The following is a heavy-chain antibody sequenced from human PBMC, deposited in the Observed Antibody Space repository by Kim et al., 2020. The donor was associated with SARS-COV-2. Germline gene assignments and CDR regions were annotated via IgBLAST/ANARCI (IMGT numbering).Heavy chain of an antibody. D-gene: IGHD3-3*01. CDR1: GYTFSNYA. CDR2: INAGSGNT. CDR3: ARGGAVLRFLEWLSSYFDY. Sequence: ASVKVSCKASGYTFSNYAMHWVRQAPGQRLEWMGWINAGSGNTEYSQKFQGRLIITRDTSASTAYMELRSLRSEETAVYYCARGGAVLRFLEWLSSYFDYWGQGTLVTVSS. J-gene: IGHJ4*02. V-gene: IGHV1-3*01.